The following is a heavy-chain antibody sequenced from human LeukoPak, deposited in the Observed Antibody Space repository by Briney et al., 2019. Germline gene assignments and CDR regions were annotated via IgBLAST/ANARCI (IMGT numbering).Heavy chain of an antibody. D-gene: IGHD1-20*01. J-gene: IGHJ5*02. CDR2: IRNDGTNK. V-gene: IGHV3-30*02. Sequence: GGSLRLSCAASGFTFSSHGMHWVRQAPGKGLEWVAFIRNDGTNKYYAESVKGRFTISRDNSKNTLYLQMNSLRAEDTAVYYCAKGTSYNWNDGWFDPWGNGILVTVSS. CDR1: GFTFSSHG. CDR3: AKGTSYNWNDGWFDP.